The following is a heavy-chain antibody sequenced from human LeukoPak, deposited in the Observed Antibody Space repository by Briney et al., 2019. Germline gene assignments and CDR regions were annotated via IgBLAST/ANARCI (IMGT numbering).Heavy chain of an antibody. J-gene: IGHJ4*02. Sequence: SETLSLTCLASGDSVTNGDYSWGWVRQSPGKGLEWIASIHSSGSTYYNPSLKSRVTISVDTSKNQFSLKLSSVTAADTAVYYCARSRDGYNLLGLKRSNYFDYWGQGTLVTVSS. CDR1: GDSVTNGDYS. CDR3: ARSRDGYNLLGLKRSNYFDY. D-gene: IGHD5-24*01. V-gene: IGHV4-39*01. CDR2: IHSSGST.